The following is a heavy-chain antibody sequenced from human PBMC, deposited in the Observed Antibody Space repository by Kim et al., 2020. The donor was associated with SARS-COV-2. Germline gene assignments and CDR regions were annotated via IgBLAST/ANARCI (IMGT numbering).Heavy chain of an antibody. J-gene: IGHJ6*02. V-gene: IGHV5-10-1*01. Sequence: GESLKISCKGSGYSFTSYWISWVRQMPGKGLEWMGRIDPSDSYTNYSPSFQGHVTISADKSISTAYLQWSSLKASDTAMYYCARRDSNSPTPPYGMDVWGQGTTVTVSS. D-gene: IGHD2-15*01. CDR1: GYSFTSYW. CDR2: IDPSDSYT. CDR3: ARRDSNSPTPPYGMDV.